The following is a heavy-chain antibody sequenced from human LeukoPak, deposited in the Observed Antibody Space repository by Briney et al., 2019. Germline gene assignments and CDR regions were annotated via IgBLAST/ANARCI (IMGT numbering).Heavy chain of an antibody. Sequence: GGSLRLSCAASGFTFSSYSMNWVRQAPGKGLKWFSSISSSSSYIYYADSVKGRFTISRDNAKNSLYLQMNSLRAEDTAVYYCARDNKGPVVVEDAFDIWGQGTMVTVSS. V-gene: IGHV3-21*01. CDR2: ISSSSSYI. CDR3: ARDNKGPVVVEDAFDI. D-gene: IGHD2-21*01. CDR1: GFTFSSYS. J-gene: IGHJ3*02.